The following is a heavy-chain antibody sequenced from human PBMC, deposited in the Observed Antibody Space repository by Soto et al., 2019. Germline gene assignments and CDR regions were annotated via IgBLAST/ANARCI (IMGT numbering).Heavy chain of an antibody. D-gene: IGHD3-10*01. CDR3: ASSYGSGYRAFDY. CDR1: GDTFNFYS. J-gene: IGHJ4*02. CDR2: VNPIVSMS. V-gene: IGHV1-69*02. Sequence: QVQLVQSGAEVKRPGSSVQVSCKASGDTFNFYSINWVRQAPGLGLEWMGRVNPIVSMSNYAQKFQGRVTMTADKSTSTAYMELSSLRSEDTAIYYCASSYGSGYRAFDYWGQGALGAVSS.